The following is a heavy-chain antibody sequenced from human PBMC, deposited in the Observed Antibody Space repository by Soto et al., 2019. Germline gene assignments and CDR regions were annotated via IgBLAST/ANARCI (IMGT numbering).Heavy chain of an antibody. CDR3: ARGAVGNTYLFDY. J-gene: IGHJ4*02. CDR1: GFTFSDYS. D-gene: IGHD1-26*01. CDR2: ISSTSAYI. Sequence: EVQLVESGGGLVKPGGSLRLSCSASGFTFSDYSFKWVRQAPGKGLEWVSSISSTSAYIFYADSLKGRFTISRDNAKNSRYLQMNSLRAEDTAVYYCARGAVGNTYLFDYWGQGTLVTVSS. V-gene: IGHV3-21*01.